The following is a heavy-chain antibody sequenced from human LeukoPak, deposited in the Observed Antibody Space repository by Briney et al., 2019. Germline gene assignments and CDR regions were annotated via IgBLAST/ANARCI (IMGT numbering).Heavy chain of an antibody. CDR1: GGSFSGYY. J-gene: IGHJ5*02. V-gene: IGHV4-34*01. D-gene: IGHD6-19*01. CDR3: ARRTAVAGVSWFDP. CDR2: INHSGST. Sequence: SETLSLTCAVDGGSFSGYYWSWIRQPPGKGLEWIGEINHSGSTNYNPSLKSRVTISVDTSKNQFSLKLSSVTAADTAVYYCARRTAVAGVSWFDPWGQGTLVTVSS.